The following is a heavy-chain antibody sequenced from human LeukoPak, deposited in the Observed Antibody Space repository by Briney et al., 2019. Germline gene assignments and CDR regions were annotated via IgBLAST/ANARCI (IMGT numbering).Heavy chain of an antibody. V-gene: IGHV1-69*13. D-gene: IGHD5-12*01. J-gene: IGHJ3*02. CDR3: ATDSGTHPGPAFDI. CDR1: GGTFRNYV. CDR2: IAPLFGTP. Sequence: SVKVSCKASGGTFRNYVITWVRQAPGQGLEWMGEIAPLFGTPNYAQRLQGRVSIAADESTSTAYMELSSLRSEDTAIYYCATDSGTHPGPAFDIWAKGQGSSSLQ.